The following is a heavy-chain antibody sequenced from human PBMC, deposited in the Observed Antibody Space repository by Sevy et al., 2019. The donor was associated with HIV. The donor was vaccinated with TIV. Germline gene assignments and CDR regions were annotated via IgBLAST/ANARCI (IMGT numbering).Heavy chain of an antibody. CDR3: AKDILGWAFDY. J-gene: IGHJ4*01. CDR1: GFGLNGNA. CDR2: IHGGDDTT. Sequence: GGSLRLSCAASGFGLNGNAMSWVRQAPGKGLEWVAAIHGGDDTTHYGDSVKGRFTISRDSFKNILYLQMDSLRVDDTAVYYCAKDILGWAFDYWGHGTLVTVSS. V-gene: IGHV3-23*01. D-gene: IGHD3-3*01.